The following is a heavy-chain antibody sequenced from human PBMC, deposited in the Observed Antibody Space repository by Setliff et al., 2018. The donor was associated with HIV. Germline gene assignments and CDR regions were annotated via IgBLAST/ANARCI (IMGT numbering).Heavy chain of an antibody. CDR1: GFTFRSFG. CDR2: IHFDGTNK. Sequence: GGSLRLSCAASGFTFRSFGMHWVRQTPGKGLEWVALIHFDGTNKYYRDSVKGRVTISRDNSKNTVYLQMNSLRAEDTAVYYCAKKVPGVGVAGPFDYWGQGTLVTVSS. J-gene: IGHJ4*02. CDR3: AKKVPGVGVAGPFDY. V-gene: IGHV3-30*02. D-gene: IGHD6-19*01.